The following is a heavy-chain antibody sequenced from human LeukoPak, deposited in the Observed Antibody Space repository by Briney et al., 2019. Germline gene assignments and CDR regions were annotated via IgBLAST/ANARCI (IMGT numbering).Heavy chain of an antibody. Sequence: SETLSLTCTVSGGSISSYYWSWIRQPPGKGLEWIGYIYYSGSTNYNPSLKSRVTISVDTSKNQFSLKLSSVTAADTAVYYCARAPSGGDAFDISGQGTMVTVSS. V-gene: IGHV4-59*01. CDR2: IYYSGST. CDR1: GGSISSYY. D-gene: IGHD3-10*01. CDR3: ARAPSGGDAFDI. J-gene: IGHJ3*02.